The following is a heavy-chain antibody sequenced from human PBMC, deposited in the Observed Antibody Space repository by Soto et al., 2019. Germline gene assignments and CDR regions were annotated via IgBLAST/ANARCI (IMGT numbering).Heavy chain of an antibody. CDR3: ARGYYSSWYWFDR. V-gene: IGHV4-61*08. CDR1: GGSVSTGVHY. Sequence: QVQLQESGPGLVKPSETLSLSCTVSVSGGSVSTGVHYWSWIRQPPGKGLEWIGYIYYSGSTNYNPSLKSRVTISVDTSKNQFSLKLTSVTAADTAVYYCARGYYSSWYWFDRWGRGTLVTVSS. D-gene: IGHD6-13*01. J-gene: IGHJ2*01. CDR2: IYYSGST.